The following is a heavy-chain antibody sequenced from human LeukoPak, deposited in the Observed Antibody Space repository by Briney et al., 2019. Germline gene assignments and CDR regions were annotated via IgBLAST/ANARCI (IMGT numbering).Heavy chain of an antibody. CDR1: GFTLSSYE. D-gene: IGHD3-10*01. J-gene: IGHJ4*02. V-gene: IGHV3-48*03. CDR2: ISSSGSTI. CDR3: TRDRDYSRSAPGY. Sequence: GGSLRLSCTGSGFTLSSYEMNWVRQAPGKGLEWGSYISSSGSTINHADSVKGRFTISRDNAENSLYKHTSSLRAEDTAVYYCTRDRDYSRSAPGYWGQGTLVTVSS.